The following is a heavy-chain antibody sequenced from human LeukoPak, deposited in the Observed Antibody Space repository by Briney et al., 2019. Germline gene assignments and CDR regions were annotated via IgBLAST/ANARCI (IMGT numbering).Heavy chain of an antibody. D-gene: IGHD3-9*01. CDR2: IKQDGSEK. V-gene: IGHV3-7*01. J-gene: IGHJ6*03. Sequence: PGGSLRLSCAASGFTFSSYWMSWVRQAPGKGLEWVANIKQDGSEKYYVDSVKGRFTISRDNAKNSLYLQMNSLRAEDTAVYYCARGPSMLPPYYDILTGYMDVWGKGTTVTISS. CDR1: GFTFSSYW. CDR3: ARGPSMLPPYYDILTGYMDV.